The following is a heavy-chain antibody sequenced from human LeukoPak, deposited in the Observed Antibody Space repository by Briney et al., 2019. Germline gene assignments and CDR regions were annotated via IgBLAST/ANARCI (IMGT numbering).Heavy chain of an antibody. CDR2: ISGSGGST. J-gene: IGHJ4*02. CDR3: ARGYTFHEY. V-gene: IGHV3-23*01. CDR1: GFTFSSYA. Sequence: GGSLRLSCAASGFTFSSYAMSWVRQAPGKGLEWVSAISGSGGSTYYADSVKGRFTISRDNSKNTLFLQMTGLRAEDTAVFYCARGYTFHEYWGQGTLVTVSS. D-gene: IGHD3-16*02.